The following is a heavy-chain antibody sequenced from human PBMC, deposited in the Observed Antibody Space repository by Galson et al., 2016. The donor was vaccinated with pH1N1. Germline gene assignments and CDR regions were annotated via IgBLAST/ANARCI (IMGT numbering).Heavy chain of an antibody. Sequence: SLRLSCAGSGLIFSDAWMSWVRQAPGKGLEWVGRIKNQAHGAATDYAAPVKDRVTISRDDSKNILYLQMDNLKTEDSGVYYCATDDLYDTNRSFLDFFDSWGQGTLVTVSS. CDR3: ATDDLYDTNRSFLDFFDS. CDR2: IKNQAHGAAT. V-gene: IGHV3-15*01. J-gene: IGHJ4*02. CDR1: GLIFSDAW. D-gene: IGHD3-22*01.